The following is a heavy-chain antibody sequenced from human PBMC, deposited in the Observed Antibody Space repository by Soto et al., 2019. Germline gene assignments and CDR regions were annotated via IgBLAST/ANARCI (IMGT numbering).Heavy chain of an antibody. CDR1: GFAFSSYG. V-gene: IGHV3-30*18. D-gene: IGHD5-18*01. CDR2: ISHDGSIY. Sequence: GGSLRLSCAASGFAFSSYGIHWVRQAPGKGLEWVAVISHDGSIYSYADSVAGRLDISRDNSKSMVYVDMISLRPDDTAVYYCAKEVGASDTAVLGFFYYGVDVWGQGTTVTVSS. J-gene: IGHJ6*02. CDR3: AKEVGASDTAVLGFFYYGVDV.